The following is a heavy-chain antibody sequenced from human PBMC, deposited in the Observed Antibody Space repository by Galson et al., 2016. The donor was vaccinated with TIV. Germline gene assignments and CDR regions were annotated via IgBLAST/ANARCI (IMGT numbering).Heavy chain of an antibody. J-gene: IGHJ6*02. CDR1: SFTVTDYY. Sequence: SLRLSCAASSFTVTDYYVNWVRQAPGKGLEWVAYISHSGTTTFYAEGVRGRFTISRDNAKNSAFLDTRSLRADDTAVYYCARASTMRVADYYYGMDLWGQGTTVTGSS. D-gene: IGHD3-10*01. CDR2: ISHSGTTT. V-gene: IGHV3-11*04. CDR3: ARASTMRVADYYYGMDL.